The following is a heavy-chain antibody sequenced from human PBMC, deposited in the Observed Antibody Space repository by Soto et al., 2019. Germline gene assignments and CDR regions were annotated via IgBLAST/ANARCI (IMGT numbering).Heavy chain of an antibody. V-gene: IGHV1-69*01. D-gene: IGHD6-19*01. Sequence: QVHLEQSGAEVKKPGTSVKVSCKASGGSFSTNEIDWVRQAPGQGLEWMGRIFPNVGTADYAQKFQGRLTIIADESTATVFMELSRLISADTAVYCCARARYSSRWGTFDSWGQGTQVAVSS. CDR1: GGSFSTNE. J-gene: IGHJ4*02. CDR3: ARARYSSRWGTFDS. CDR2: IFPNVGTA.